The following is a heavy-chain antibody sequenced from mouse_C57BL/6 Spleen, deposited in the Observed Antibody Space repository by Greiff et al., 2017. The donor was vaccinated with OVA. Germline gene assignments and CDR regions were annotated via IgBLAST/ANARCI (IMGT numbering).Heavy chain of an antibody. V-gene: IGHV1-82*01. D-gene: IGHD1-1*01. CDR2: IYPGDGDT. CDR3: APDYYGRGYFDY. J-gene: IGHJ2*01. CDR1: GYAFSSSW. Sequence: VKLMESGPELVKPGASVKISCKASGYAFSSSWMNWVKQRPGKGLEWIGRIYPGDGDTNYNGKFKGKATLTADKSSSTAYMQLSSLTSEDSAVYFCAPDYYGRGYFDYWGQGTTLTVSS.